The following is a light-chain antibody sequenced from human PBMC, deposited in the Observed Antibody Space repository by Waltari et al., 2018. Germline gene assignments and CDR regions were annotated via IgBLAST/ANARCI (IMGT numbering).Light chain of an antibody. Sequence: IQMTQSPSSLSASVGDKVIITCRASEGISNWLAWYQVKPGKAPKALMYTASSLQTGVPSRFTGSGSGTAYTLIINDLQPEDFATYYCQQYYSLPLTFGGGTKVEIK. CDR3: QQYYSLPLT. V-gene: IGKV1-NL1*01. CDR1: EGISNW. J-gene: IGKJ4*01. CDR2: TAS.